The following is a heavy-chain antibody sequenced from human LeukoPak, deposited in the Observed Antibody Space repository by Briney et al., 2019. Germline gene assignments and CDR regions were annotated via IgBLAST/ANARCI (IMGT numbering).Heavy chain of an antibody. J-gene: IGHJ4*02. Sequence: GGPLRLSCAASGFTFSSYWMSWVRQAPGKGLEWVANINQGGSVKYYVDSVKGRFTISRDDAKNSLYVQMNSLRDEDTAVYYCARVGYSGWNLEYWGQGTLVTVSS. CDR1: GFTFSSYW. CDR3: ARVGYSGWNLEY. V-gene: IGHV3-7*01. D-gene: IGHD5-12*01. CDR2: INQGGSVK.